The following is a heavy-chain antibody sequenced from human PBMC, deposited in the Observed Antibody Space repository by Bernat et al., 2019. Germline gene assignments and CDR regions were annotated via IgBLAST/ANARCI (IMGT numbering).Heavy chain of an antibody. J-gene: IGHJ4*02. V-gene: IGHV4-59*01. CDR2: IYYSGRT. D-gene: IGHD4-17*01. CDR3: ATGHPVDY. Sequence: QVQLQESGPGLVKSSETLSLTCTVSGGSISSYYWSWIRQPTGKGLEWIGYIYYSGRTNYNPSLKSRVTISVDTSKNQFSLKLSSVTAADTAVYYCATGHPVDYWGQGTLVTVSS. CDR1: GGSISSYY.